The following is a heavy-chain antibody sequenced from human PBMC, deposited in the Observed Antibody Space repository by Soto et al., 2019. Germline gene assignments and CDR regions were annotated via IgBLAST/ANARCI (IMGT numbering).Heavy chain of an antibody. CDR1: GFSLSASGVG. V-gene: IGHV2-5*01. CDR2: IYWNDDK. D-gene: IGHD2-15*01. Sequence: QITLKESGPPLVKPTQTLTLSCTFSGFSLSASGVGVRWFRLAPVKRLKWFALIYWNDDKRYRPSLNSRLNITNDTSKNQVVLTMTNMDPVDTATYYCAHKVDRSHWFDPWGKGTLVTVSS. CDR3: AHKVDRSHWFDP. J-gene: IGHJ5*02.